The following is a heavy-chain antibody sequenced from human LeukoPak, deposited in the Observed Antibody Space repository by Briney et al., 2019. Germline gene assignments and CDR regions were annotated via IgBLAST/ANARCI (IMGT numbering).Heavy chain of an antibody. CDR3: ANEGYSYGSDYFDY. D-gene: IGHD5-18*01. CDR2: IKQDGSEK. J-gene: IGHJ4*02. Sequence: GGSLRLSCAASGFTFSSYWMSWVRQAPGKGLEWVANIKQDGSEKYYVDSVKGRFTISRDNAKNSLYLQMNSLRAEDTAVYYCANEGYSYGSDYFDYWGQGTLATVSS. CDR1: GFTFSSYW. V-gene: IGHV3-7*01.